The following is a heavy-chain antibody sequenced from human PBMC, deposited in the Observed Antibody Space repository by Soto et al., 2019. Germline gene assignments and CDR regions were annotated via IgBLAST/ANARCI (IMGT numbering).Heavy chain of an antibody. CDR3: AKSKLRSGWYGGDDYYYGMDV. D-gene: IGHD6-19*01. J-gene: IGHJ6*02. CDR1: GFTFSSYA. Sequence: GGSLRLSCAASGFTFSSYAMSWVRQAPGKGLEWVSAISGSDGSTYYADSVKGRFTISRDNSKNTLYLQMNSLRAEDTAVYYCAKSKLRSGWYGGDDYYYGMDVWGQGTTVTVSS. V-gene: IGHV3-23*01. CDR2: ISGSDGST.